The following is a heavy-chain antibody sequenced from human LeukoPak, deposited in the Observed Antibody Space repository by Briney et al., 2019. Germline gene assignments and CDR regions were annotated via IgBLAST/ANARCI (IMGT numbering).Heavy chain of an antibody. V-gene: IGHV1-2*06. D-gene: IGHD5-12*01. Sequence: ASVKVSCKASGYTFTGYYMHWVRQAPGQGLEWMGRINPNSGGTNYAQKFQGRVTMTRDTSISPPYMELRRLRSDDTAVYYCARVFGEWLRYYYYGMDVWGQGTTVTVS. J-gene: IGHJ6*02. CDR2: INPNSGGT. CDR3: ARVFGEWLRYYYYGMDV. CDR1: GYTFTGYY.